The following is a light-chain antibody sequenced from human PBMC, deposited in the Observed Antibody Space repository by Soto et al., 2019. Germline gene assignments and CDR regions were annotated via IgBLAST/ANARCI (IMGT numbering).Light chain of an antibody. CDR1: NSDVGAYDY. CDR3: TSYVGNNIWV. J-gene: IGLJ3*02. V-gene: IGLV2-8*01. CDR2: EVT. Sequence: QSALTQPASVSGSPGQSITISCSGTNSDVGAYDYVSWYQQYPGKAPKLMIYEVTKRPSGVPDRFSGSKSGNTASLTVSGLQAEDEADYYCTSYVGNNIWVFGGGTKVTVL.